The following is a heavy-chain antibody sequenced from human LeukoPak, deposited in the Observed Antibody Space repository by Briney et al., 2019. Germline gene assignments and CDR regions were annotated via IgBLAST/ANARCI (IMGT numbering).Heavy chain of an antibody. J-gene: IGHJ2*01. CDR1: GGTFSSYT. Sequence: SVKVSCKASGGTFSSYTISWVRQAPGQGLEWMGGIIPIFGTANYAQKFQGRVTITADESTSTAYMELSSLRSEDTAVYYCTSHRGNSGWYFDLWGRGTLVTVSS. V-gene: IGHV1-69*13. D-gene: IGHD4-23*01. CDR2: IIPIFGTA. CDR3: TSHRGNSGWYFDL.